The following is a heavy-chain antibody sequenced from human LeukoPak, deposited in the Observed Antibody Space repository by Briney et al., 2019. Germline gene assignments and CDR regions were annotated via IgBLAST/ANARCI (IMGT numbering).Heavy chain of an antibody. CDR2: INWNGGST. CDR3: ARDVSWGGVSYGDDPYYYYYMDV. V-gene: IGHV3-20*01. J-gene: IGHJ6*03. CDR1: GFTFDDYG. Sequence: PGGSLRLSCAASGFTFDDYGMSWVRQAPGKGLEWVSGINWNGGSTGYADSVKGRFTISRDNAKNSLYLQMNSLRAEDTALYHCARDVSWGGVSYGDDPYYYYYMDVWGKGTTVTISS. D-gene: IGHD4-17*01.